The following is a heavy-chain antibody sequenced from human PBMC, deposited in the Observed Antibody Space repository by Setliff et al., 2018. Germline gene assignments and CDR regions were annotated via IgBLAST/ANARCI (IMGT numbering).Heavy chain of an antibody. CDR1: GYTFTDYG. D-gene: IGHD2-2*01. CDR3: AISTLSISTDGTCPNAFDV. V-gene: IGHV1-18*01. J-gene: IGHJ3*01. Sequence: ASVKVSCKASGYTFTDYGISWVRQAPGQGLEWMRWISSYNNDVSNYAQRFQGRVTMNTDTSSNVAYMGVRSLRSDDTAIYYCAISTLSISTDGTCPNAFDVWGQGTLVTVSS. CDR2: ISSYNNDVS.